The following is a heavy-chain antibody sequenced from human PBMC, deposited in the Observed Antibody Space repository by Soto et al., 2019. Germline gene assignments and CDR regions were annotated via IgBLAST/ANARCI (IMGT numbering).Heavy chain of an antibody. D-gene: IGHD4-17*01. CDR2: IDSSSTDI. CDR1: GFTFSIYT. CDR3: ANARAVKTSPDRY. V-gene: IGHV3-21*01. Sequence: EVQLVESGGGLVRPGDSLRLSCAASGFTFSIYTMNWVRQAPGKGLEWLSSIDSSSTDIYYTDSVKGRFTISRDNAKNSLYLQMNGLRVEDTAVYYCANARAVKTSPDRYWGQGTLVTVSS. J-gene: IGHJ4*02.